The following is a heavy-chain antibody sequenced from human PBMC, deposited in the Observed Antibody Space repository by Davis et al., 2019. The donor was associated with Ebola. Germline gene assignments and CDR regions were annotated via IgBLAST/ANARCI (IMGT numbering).Heavy chain of an antibody. CDR3: ARDLRGYSSSWPNWFDP. V-gene: IGHV4-59*01. D-gene: IGHD6-13*01. CDR1: GGSISSYY. Sequence: GSLRLSCTVSGGSISSYYWSWIRQPPGKGLEWIGYIYYSGSTNYNPSLKSRVTISVDTSKNQFSLKLSFVTAADTAVYYCARDLRGYSSSWPNWFDPWGQGTLVTVSS. CDR2: IYYSGST. J-gene: IGHJ5*02.